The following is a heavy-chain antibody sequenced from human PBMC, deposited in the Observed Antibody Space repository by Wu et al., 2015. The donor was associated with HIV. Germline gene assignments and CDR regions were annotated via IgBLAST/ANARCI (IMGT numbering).Heavy chain of an antibody. Sequence: QVQLVQSGAEVKKPGASVKVSCKAFGYTFTSYYMHWVRQAPGQGLEWMGIINPSGGSTSYAQKFQGRVTMTRDTSTSTVYMELSSLRSEDTAVYYCASGNSGFYAFDIWGQGTMVTVSS. CDR1: GYTFTSYY. CDR3: ASGNSGFYAFDI. V-gene: IGHV1-46*03. D-gene: IGHD4-23*01. CDR2: INPSGGST. J-gene: IGHJ3*02.